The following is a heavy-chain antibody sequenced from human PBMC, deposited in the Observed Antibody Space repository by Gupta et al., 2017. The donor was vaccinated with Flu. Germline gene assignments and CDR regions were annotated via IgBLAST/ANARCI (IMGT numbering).Heavy chain of an antibody. Sequence: EVQLVESGGGLVQPGGSLRLSCAASGFTVSSNYMNWVRQAPGKGLEWVSVIYIGGRTYYGDSVKGRFTISRDNSKNTRYLQMNRLRAEDTAVYYCVRDAVWEGYGTGSQSICDNDYWGQGTLVIGSS. CDR1: GFTVSSNY. D-gene: IGHD3-10*01. CDR2: IYIGGRT. V-gene: IGHV3-66*02. CDR3: VRDAVWEGYGTGSQSICDNDY. J-gene: IGHJ4*02.